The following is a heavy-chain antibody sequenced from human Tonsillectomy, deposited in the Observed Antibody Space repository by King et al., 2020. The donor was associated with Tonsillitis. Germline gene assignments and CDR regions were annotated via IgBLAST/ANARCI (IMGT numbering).Heavy chain of an antibody. J-gene: IGHJ3*02. Sequence: QLQESGSGLVKPSQTLSLTCAVSGGSISSGGYSWSWIRQPPGKGLEWIGYIYHSGKTNYNPSLKSRVTISVDRSKNQFSLKLSSVTAADTAVYYCARNCGDDFYSYDVFDMWGQGKMVTVSS. CDR3: ARNCGDDFYSYDVFDM. V-gene: IGHV4-30-2*01. CDR1: GGSISSGGYS. D-gene: IGHD2-21*02. CDR2: IYHSGKT.